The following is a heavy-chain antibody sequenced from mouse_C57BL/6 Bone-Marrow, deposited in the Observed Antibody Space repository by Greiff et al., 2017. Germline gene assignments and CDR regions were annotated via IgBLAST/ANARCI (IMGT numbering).Heavy chain of an antibody. J-gene: IGHJ3*01. V-gene: IGHV1-9*01. CDR2: ILPGGGST. CDR1: GYTFTGYW. CDR3: ARPFYYTWFAY. Sequence: VQLKESGAELMKPGASVKLSCKATGYTFTGYWIEWVTQRPGHGLEWIGEILPGGGSTNYNEKFKGKATFTADTSSNTAYMQLSSLTTEDSAIYYCARPFYYTWFAYWGQGTLVTVSA. D-gene: IGHD2-1*01.